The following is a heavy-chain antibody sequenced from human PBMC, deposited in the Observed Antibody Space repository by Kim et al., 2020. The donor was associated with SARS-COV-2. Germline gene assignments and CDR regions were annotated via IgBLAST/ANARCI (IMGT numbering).Heavy chain of an antibody. CDR3: ARSIAVAGTLNYYYGMDV. CDR1: GGSISSYY. CDR2: IYYSGST. D-gene: IGHD6-19*01. V-gene: IGHV4-59*08. J-gene: IGHJ6*02. Sequence: SETLSLTFTVSGGSISSYYWSWIRQPPGKGLEWIGYIYYSGSTNYNPSLKSRVTISVDTSKNQFSLKLSSVTAADTAVYYCARSIAVAGTLNYYYGMDVWGQGTTVTVSS.